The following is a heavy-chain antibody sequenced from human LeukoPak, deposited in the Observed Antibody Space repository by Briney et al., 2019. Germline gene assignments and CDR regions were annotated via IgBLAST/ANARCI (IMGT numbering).Heavy chain of an antibody. CDR1: GFTFSTYG. CDR3: ARVLFSDYGDYIMAY. Sequence: GGSLRLSCAASGFTFSTYGMHWVRQAPGKGLEWGAIIWYDGSTKYYSDSVKGRSTISRDNSKKTLYLQMNSLGVDDTAVYYCARVLFSDYGDYIMAYWGQGTLVTVSS. J-gene: IGHJ4*02. D-gene: IGHD4-17*01. V-gene: IGHV3-33*01. CDR2: IWYDGSTK.